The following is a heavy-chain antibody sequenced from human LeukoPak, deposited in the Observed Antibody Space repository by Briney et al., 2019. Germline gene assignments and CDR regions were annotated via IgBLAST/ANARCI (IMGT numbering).Heavy chain of an antibody. V-gene: IGHV4-59*01. CDR3: ARDSHYCSGGSCYSQGLS. J-gene: IGHJ5*02. D-gene: IGHD2-15*01. Sequence: PSETLSLTCTVSGVSISSDYWSWIRQPPGKGLEWIGYIYYTGRTNYNPSLKSRVTMSVDTSKNQFSLKLISVTAADTAVYYCARDSHYCSGGSCYSQGLSWGQGTLVTVSS. CDR2: IYYTGRT. CDR1: GVSISSDY.